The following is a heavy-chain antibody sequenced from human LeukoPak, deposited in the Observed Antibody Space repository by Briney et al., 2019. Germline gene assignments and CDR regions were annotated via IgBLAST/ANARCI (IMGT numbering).Heavy chain of an antibody. CDR3: ARDRGVGAPDY. CDR2: INSDGSST. J-gene: IGHJ4*02. V-gene: IGHV3-74*01. CDR1: GFTFKDYW. D-gene: IGHD1-26*01. Sequence: GGSLRLSCAASGFTFKDYWMHWVRHAPGKGLVWVSRINSDGSSTNYADSVKGRFTISRDNVKNTLYLQMNSLRAEDTAVYYCARDRGVGAPDYWGQGTLVTVSS.